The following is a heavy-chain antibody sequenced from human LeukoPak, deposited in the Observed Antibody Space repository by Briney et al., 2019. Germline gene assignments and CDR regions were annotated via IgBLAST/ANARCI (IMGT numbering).Heavy chain of an antibody. V-gene: IGHV4-34*01. CDR3: AGVTVRGVLYYFDY. CDR2: INHSGST. J-gene: IGHJ4*02. D-gene: IGHD3-10*01. CDR1: GGSFSGYS. Sequence: SETLSLTCAVYGGSFSGYSWSWIRQPPGKGLEWIGEINHSGSTNYNPSLKSRVTISVDTSKNQFSLKLSSVTAADTAVYYCAGVTVRGVLYYFDYWGQGTLVTVSS.